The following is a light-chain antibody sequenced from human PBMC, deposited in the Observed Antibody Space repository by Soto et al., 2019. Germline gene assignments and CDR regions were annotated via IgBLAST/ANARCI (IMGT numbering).Light chain of an antibody. Sequence: DIQLTQSPSFLSASVGDRVTITCRASQGISSYLAWYQQKPGKAPKVLIFDASTLQSGVPPRFSGSGSGTEVTLTISSLQPEDFASYYCQQLNSYPRTFGPGTKVEIK. V-gene: IGKV1-9*01. CDR1: QGISSY. CDR2: DAS. CDR3: QQLNSYPRT. J-gene: IGKJ1*01.